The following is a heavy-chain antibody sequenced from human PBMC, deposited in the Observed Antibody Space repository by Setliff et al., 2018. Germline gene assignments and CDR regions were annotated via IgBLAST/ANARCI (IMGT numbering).Heavy chain of an antibody. Sequence: PGESLKISCAASGLTISNSAMTWVRQAPGKGLEWVSSISGGDSSANYADSVKGRFIISRDNSKNTLFLQMSSLRAEDTAVYYCARAKLRDYQPKYFFEYWGQGTLVTVSS. CDR2: ISGGDSSA. CDR1: GLTISNSA. V-gene: IGHV3-23*01. D-gene: IGHD4-17*01. CDR3: ARAKLRDYQPKYFFEY. J-gene: IGHJ4*02.